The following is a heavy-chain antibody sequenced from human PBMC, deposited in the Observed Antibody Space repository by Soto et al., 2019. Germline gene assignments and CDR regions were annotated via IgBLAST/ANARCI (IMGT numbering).Heavy chain of an antibody. D-gene: IGHD2-2*01. CDR1: GFTFSSYA. CDR2: ISGSGGST. J-gene: IGHJ5*02. Sequence: EVQLLESGGGLVQPGGSLRLSCAASGFTFSSYAMSWVRQAPGKGLEWVSDISGSGGSTYYADSVEGRFTISRDNSKTTLYLKMISLRAEDTAVYYCAKGYWSSTSCYESDWFDPWGQGTLVTVSS. V-gene: IGHV3-23*01. CDR3: AKGYWSSTSCYESDWFDP.